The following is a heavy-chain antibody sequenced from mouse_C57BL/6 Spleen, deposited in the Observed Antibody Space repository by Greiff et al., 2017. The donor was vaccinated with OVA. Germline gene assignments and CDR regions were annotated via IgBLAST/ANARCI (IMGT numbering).Heavy chain of an antibody. CDR1: GYTFTDYE. CDR2: IDPETGGT. V-gene: IGHV1-15*01. Sequence: QVQLQQSGAELVRPGASVTLSCKASGYTFTDYEMHWVKQTPVHGLEWIGAIDPETGGTAYNQKFKGKAILTADKSSSTAYMELRSLTSEDSPVYYCTKANFDYWGQGTTLTVSS. D-gene: IGHD3-2*02. CDR3: TKANFDY. J-gene: IGHJ2*01.